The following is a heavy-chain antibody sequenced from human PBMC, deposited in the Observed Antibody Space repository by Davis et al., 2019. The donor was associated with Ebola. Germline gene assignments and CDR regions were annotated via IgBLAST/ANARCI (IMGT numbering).Heavy chain of an antibody. D-gene: IGHD4-17*01. CDR3: ARDLPSYGDYGIYYYGMDV. V-gene: IGHV1-2*04. Sequence: ASVNVSCKASVGTFSNNAISWVRQAPGQGLEWMGWINPNSGGTNYAQKFQGWVTMTRDTSISTAYMELSRLRSDDTAVYYCARDLPSYGDYGIYYYGMDVWGQGTTVTVSS. CDR1: VGTFSNNA. J-gene: IGHJ6*02. CDR2: INPNSGGT.